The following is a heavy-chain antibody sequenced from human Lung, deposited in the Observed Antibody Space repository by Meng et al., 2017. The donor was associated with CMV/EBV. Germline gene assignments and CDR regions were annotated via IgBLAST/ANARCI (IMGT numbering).Heavy chain of an antibody. D-gene: IGHD6-19*01. CDR1: GFIFSSFA. Sequence: GEXXKISCTASGFIFSSFAMSWVRQAPGKGLEWVANIKQDGSEKYYVDSVKGRFTISRDNAKNSLYLQMNSLRAEDTAVYYCARDRTGYSSGWYGYYGMDVXGQGXTVTVSS. J-gene: IGHJ6*02. CDR2: IKQDGSEK. CDR3: ARDRTGYSSGWYGYYGMDV. V-gene: IGHV3-7*01.